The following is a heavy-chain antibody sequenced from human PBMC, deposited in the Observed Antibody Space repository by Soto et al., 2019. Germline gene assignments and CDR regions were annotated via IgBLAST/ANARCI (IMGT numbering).Heavy chain of an antibody. D-gene: IGHD6-19*01. CDR1: GVTFSSFA. V-gene: IGHV1-69*01. CDR2: IIPIFRTP. Sequence: QVQLVQSGAEVKQPGSSVKVSCQASGVTFSSFAISWVRQAPGQGLEWMGGIIPIFRTPNYAQNFQGRVTITADESTSSVYMELSRLRSEDTAVYYCARRTGSGCRPGTHRFNGFDPWGQGTLVTVSS. J-gene: IGHJ5*02. CDR3: ARRTGSGCRPGTHRFNGFDP.